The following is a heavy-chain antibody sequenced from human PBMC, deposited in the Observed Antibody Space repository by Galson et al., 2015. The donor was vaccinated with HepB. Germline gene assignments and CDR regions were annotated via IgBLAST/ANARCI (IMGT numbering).Heavy chain of an antibody. CDR1: GYTFTSYG. J-gene: IGHJ4*02. D-gene: IGHD3-9*01. CDR3: ARLPGVRYFDWSYFDY. Sequence: SVKVSCKASGYTFTSYGISWVRQAPGQGLEWMGWISAYNGNTNYAQKLQGRVTMTTDTSTSTAYMELRSLRSDDTAVYYCARLPGVRYFDWSYFDYWGQGTLVTVSS. CDR2: ISAYNGNT. V-gene: IGHV1-18*04.